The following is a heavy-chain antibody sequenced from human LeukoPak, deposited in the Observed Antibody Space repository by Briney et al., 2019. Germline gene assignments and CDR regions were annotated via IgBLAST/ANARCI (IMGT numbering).Heavy chain of an antibody. CDR1: GFSLSTSGVG. Sequence: SGPTLVKPTQTLTLTCTFSGFSLSTSGVGVGWIRQPPGKALEWLALIYWNDDKRYSPSLKSRLTITKDTSKNQVVLTMTNMDPVDTATYYCVLSINGYYFDYWGQGTLVTVSS. J-gene: IGHJ4*02. CDR3: VLSINGYYFDY. V-gene: IGHV2-5*01. CDR2: IYWNDDK. D-gene: IGHD2-8*01.